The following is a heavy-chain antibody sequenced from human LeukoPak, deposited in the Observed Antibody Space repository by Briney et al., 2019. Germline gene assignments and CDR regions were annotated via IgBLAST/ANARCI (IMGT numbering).Heavy chain of an antibody. Sequence: PSETLSLTCAVYGGSFSGYYWSWIRQPPGKGLEWIGEINHSGSTNYNPSLKSRVTISVDTSKNQFSLKLSSVTAADTAVYYCARGQLGGNSYCDYWGQGTLVTVSS. CDR3: ARGQLGGNSYCDY. CDR1: GGSFSGYY. V-gene: IGHV4-34*01. J-gene: IGHJ4*02. D-gene: IGHD2-21*02. CDR2: INHSGST.